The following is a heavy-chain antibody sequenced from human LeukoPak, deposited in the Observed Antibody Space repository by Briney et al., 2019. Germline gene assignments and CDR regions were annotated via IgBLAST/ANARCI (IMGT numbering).Heavy chain of an antibody. CDR2: IYYSGST. V-gene: IGHV4-30-4*01. D-gene: IGHD3-9*01. J-gene: IGHJ3*02. Sequence: SETLSLTCGVSGGSISSTNWWSWVRQPPGKGLEWIEYIYYSGSTYYDPSLKSRVMISVDASKNQFSLKLSSVTAADTAVYYCARLGIDYDILTGYIPDAFDIWGQGTMVTVSS. CDR1: GGSISSTNW. CDR3: ARLGIDYDILTGYIPDAFDI.